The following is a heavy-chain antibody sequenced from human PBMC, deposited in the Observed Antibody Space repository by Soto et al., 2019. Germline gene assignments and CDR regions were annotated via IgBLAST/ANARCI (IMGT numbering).Heavy chain of an antibody. V-gene: IGHV1-69*02. CDR2: IIPILDIT. CDR3: ARVTTVTSWFDP. Sequence: QVQLVQSGAEVKKPGSSVKVSCRASGGTFSSYTITWVRQAPGQGLEWMGRIIPILDITNYAQKFQGRVTITADKSTSTASMELSSLRSEDTAVYYCARVTTVTSWFDPWGQGTLVTVSS. J-gene: IGHJ5*02. D-gene: IGHD4-17*01. CDR1: GGTFSSYT.